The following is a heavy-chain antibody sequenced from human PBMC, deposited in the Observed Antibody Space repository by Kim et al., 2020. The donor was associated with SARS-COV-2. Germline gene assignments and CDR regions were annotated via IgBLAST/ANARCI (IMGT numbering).Heavy chain of an antibody. Sequence: SVKVSCKASGGTFSSYAISWVRQAPGQGLEWMGRIIPILGIANYAQKFQGRVTITADKSTSTAYMELSSLRSEDTAVYYCARSYSSGLNWFDPWGQGTL. CDR3: ARSYSSGLNWFDP. CDR2: IIPILGIA. V-gene: IGHV1-69*04. D-gene: IGHD6-19*01. CDR1: GGTFSSYA. J-gene: IGHJ5*02.